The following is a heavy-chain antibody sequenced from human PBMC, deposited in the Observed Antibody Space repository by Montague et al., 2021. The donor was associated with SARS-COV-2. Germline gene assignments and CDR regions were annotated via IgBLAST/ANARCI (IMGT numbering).Heavy chain of an antibody. J-gene: IGHJ2*01. CDR3: ARLGLLPYSFDV. D-gene: IGHD2-15*01. CDR1: HFSITSYY. CDR2: VYYNGDT. Sequence: SETLSLTCTVSHFSITSYYWSWVRQPPGKGLEWIGNVYYNGDTYYNSSLKSRVTMSTDTSKNQFALRVTSVTAADTAMYYCARLGLLPYSFDVWGRGALVTVSS. V-gene: IGHV4-59*08.